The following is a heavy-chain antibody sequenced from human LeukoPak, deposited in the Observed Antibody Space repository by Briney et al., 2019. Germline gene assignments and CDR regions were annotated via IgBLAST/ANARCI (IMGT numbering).Heavy chain of an antibody. J-gene: IGHJ4*02. CDR3: AKGDIVVGY. CDR2: ISGSGGST. CDR1: GLTFSSCA. Sequence: GGSLRLSCAASGLTFSSCARGWGRQAPGKGLEWVSAISGSGGSTYYADSVKGRFTISRDNSKNTLYLQMNSLRAEHTAVYYCAKGDIVVGYWGQGTLVTVSS. V-gene: IGHV3-23*01. D-gene: IGHD2-2*01.